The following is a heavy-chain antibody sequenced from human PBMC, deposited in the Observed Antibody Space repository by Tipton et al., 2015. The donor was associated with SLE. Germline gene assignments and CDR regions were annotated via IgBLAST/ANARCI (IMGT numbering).Heavy chain of an antibody. Sequence: GSLRLSCAASGFSFISYAMSWVRQAPGKGLEWVSSITNNGGNRYFADSVEGRFTISRDNSKNTLYLQVNSLRDDDTAVYYCAKDTQYYYGSAPHYYGMDVWGQGTTVTVSS. D-gene: IGHD3-10*01. CDR1: GFSFISYA. CDR2: ITNNGGNR. J-gene: IGHJ6*02. V-gene: IGHV3-23*01. CDR3: AKDTQYYYGSAPHYYGMDV.